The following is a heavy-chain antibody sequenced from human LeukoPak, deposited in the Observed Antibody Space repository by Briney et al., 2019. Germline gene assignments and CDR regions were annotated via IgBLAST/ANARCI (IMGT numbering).Heavy chain of an antibody. V-gene: IGHV4-34*01. CDR1: GGSFSGYY. CDR3: ASRPRGSFDY. J-gene: IGHJ4*02. CDR2: INHSGST. Sequence: SETLSLTCAVYGGSFSGYYWGWIRQPPGKGLEWIGEINHSGSTNYNPSLKSRVTISVDTSKNQLSLKLSSVTAADTAVYYCASRPRGSFDYWGQGTLVTVSS.